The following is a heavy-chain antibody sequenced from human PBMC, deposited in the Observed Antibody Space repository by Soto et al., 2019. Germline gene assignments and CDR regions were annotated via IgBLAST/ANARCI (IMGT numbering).Heavy chain of an antibody. CDR3: ASATDYYDSSGYFSYFDY. Sequence: SETLSLTCTVSGGSLSSYYWSWIRQPPGKGLEWIGYIYYSGSTNYNPSLKSRVTISVDTSKNQFSLKLSSVTAADTAVYYCASATDYYDSSGYFSYFDYWGQGTLVTVSS. J-gene: IGHJ4*02. CDR1: GGSLSSYY. V-gene: IGHV4-59*01. CDR2: IYYSGST. D-gene: IGHD3-22*01.